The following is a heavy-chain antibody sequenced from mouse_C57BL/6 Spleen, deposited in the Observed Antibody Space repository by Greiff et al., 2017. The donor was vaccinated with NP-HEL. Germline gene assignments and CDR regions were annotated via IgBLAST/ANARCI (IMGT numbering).Heavy chain of an antibody. CDR3: ARDAPGYAMDY. J-gene: IGHJ4*01. CDR2: SRNKANDYTT. V-gene: IGHV7-1*01. Sequence: EVQLVESGGGLVQSGRSLRLSCATSGFTFSDFYMEWVRQAPGKGLEWIAASRNKANDYTTEYSASVKGRFIVSRDTSQSILYLQMNALRAEDTAIYYCARDAPGYAMDYWGQGTSVTVSS. CDR1: GFTFSDFY.